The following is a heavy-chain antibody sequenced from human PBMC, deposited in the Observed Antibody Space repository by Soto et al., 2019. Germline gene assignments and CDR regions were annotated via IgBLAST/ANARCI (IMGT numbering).Heavy chain of an antibody. CDR3: ARGLATLPVFAFDI. CDR2: IYWNDDK. J-gene: IGHJ3*02. Sequence: QITLKGSGPTLVKPTQTLTLTCTLSGISLSTSGVGLGWIRQTPGKALEWLALIYWNDDKHYNPSLRTRLTITKDTSKNQAVLTMTNLDPVDTATYYCARGLATLPVFAFDIWDQGTVVPVSS. CDR1: GISLSTSGVG. D-gene: IGHD6-6*01. V-gene: IGHV2-5*01.